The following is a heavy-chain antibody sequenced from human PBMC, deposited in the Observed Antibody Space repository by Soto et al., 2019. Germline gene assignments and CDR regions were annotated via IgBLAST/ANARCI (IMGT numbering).Heavy chain of an antibody. J-gene: IGHJ4*02. CDR2: ISYDGSNK. CDR1: GFTFSSYG. Sequence: XGSLRLSCAASGFTFSSYGMHWVRQAPGKGLEWVAVISYDGSNKYYADSVKGRFTISRDNSKNTLYLQMKSLRAEDTAVYYCAKGSTLGDHERGAFDYWGQGTLVTVSS. D-gene: IGHD3-10*01. V-gene: IGHV3-30*18. CDR3: AKGSTLGDHERGAFDY.